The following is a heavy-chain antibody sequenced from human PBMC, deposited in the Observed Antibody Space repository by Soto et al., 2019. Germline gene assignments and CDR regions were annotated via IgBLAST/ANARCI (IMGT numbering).Heavy chain of an antibody. CDR1: GGSFSGYY. D-gene: IGHD2-8*02. Sequence: QVQLQQWGAGLLKPSETLSLTCAVYGGSFSGYYWTWIRQPPGTGLEWIGEINHSGSTNYNPSLKSRVTISVDTSQNQFSLQLTSVTAADTAVSYCARDNITGLFDYWGQGTLVTVSS. CDR2: INHSGST. V-gene: IGHV4-34*01. CDR3: ARDNITGLFDY. J-gene: IGHJ4*02.